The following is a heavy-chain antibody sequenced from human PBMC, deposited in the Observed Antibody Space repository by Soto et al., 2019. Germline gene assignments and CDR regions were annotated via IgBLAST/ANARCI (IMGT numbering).Heavy chain of an antibody. Sequence: GGSLRLSCAASGFTFSSYGMHWVRQAPGKGLEWVAVIWYDGSNKYYADSVKGRFTISRDNSKNTLYLQMNSPRAEDTAVYYCARADVDTAMVTHAFDIWGQGTMVTVSS. CDR3: ARADVDTAMVTHAFDI. V-gene: IGHV3-33*01. D-gene: IGHD5-18*01. CDR2: IWYDGSNK. CDR1: GFTFSSYG. J-gene: IGHJ3*02.